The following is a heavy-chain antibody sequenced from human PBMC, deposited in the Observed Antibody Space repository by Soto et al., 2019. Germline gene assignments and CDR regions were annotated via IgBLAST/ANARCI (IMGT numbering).Heavy chain of an antibody. D-gene: IGHD3-10*01. J-gene: IGHJ4*02. CDR1: GFSLNTDGEG. V-gene: IGHV2-5*02. Sequence: QITLKESGPTQVKPTQTLTLTCSFSGFSLNTDGEGVGWVRQHPGEALECLALIYWDDDERYSPSLKTRLTITKDPSKNQVVLIMTNMDPVDTATYYCAHSRNLITEDAQVGDFDYWGQGTMVTVSS. CDR3: AHSRNLITEDAQVGDFDY. CDR2: IYWDDDE.